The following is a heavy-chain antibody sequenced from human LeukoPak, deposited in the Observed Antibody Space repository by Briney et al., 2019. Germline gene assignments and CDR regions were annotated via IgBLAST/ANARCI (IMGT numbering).Heavy chain of an antibody. CDR1: GGTFSSYA. V-gene: IGHV1-69*13. CDR3: ARGYSYGSPFDY. D-gene: IGHD5-18*01. J-gene: IGHJ4*02. CDR2: IIPIFGTA. Sequence: ASVKVSCKASGGTFSSYAISWVRQAPGQGLEWMGGIIPIFGTANYAQKFQGRVTITADESTSTAYMELSSLRSEDTAVYYCARGYSYGSPFDYWGQGPLVTVSS.